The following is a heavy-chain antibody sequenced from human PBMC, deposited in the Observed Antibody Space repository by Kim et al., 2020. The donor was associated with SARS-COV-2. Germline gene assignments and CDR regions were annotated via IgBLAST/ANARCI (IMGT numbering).Heavy chain of an antibody. CDR1: GGSFSGYY. CDR3: ARGRRGSYYYMGWFDP. CDR2: INHSGST. V-gene: IGHV4-34*01. J-gene: IGHJ5*02. Sequence: SETLSLTCAVYGGSFSGYYWSWIRQPPGKGLEWIGEINHSGSTNYNPSLKSRVTISVDTSKNQFSLKLSSVTAADTAVYYCARGRRGSYYYMGWFDPWGQGTLVTVSS. D-gene: IGHD1-26*01.